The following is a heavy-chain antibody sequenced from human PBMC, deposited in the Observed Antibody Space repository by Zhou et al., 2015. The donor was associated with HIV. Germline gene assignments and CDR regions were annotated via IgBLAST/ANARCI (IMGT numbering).Heavy chain of an antibody. CDR1: GGTFITYA. CDR3: ARLEGGYNYGTFGYYGMDV. Sequence: QLQLVQSGAELKKPGSSVKVSCKASGGTFITYAINWMRQAPGQGLEWMGGITPIFGSTNYAQKFQDRVTITADESTSTLYMELSSLRSDDTAVYYCARLEGGYNYGTFGYYGMDVWGQGTTVTVSS. D-gene: IGHD5-18*01. J-gene: IGHJ6*02. V-gene: IGHV1-69*19. CDR2: ITPIFGST.